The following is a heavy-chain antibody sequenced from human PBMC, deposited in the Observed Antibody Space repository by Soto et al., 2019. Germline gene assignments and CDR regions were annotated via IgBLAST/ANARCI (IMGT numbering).Heavy chain of an antibody. CDR2: IYDSGTT. V-gene: IGHV4-31*03. J-gene: IGHJ4*02. CDR1: GGSISSGGFY. Sequence: SETLSLTCTVSGGSISSGGFYWNWIRQHPGKGLEWIGYIYDSGTTYYNPSLKSRVAISVDTSKNQFSLKLRSVTAADTAVYFCARALHPHISMVRAVTTFDNWGQGTLVTVSS. D-gene: IGHD3-10*01. CDR3: ARALHPHISMVRAVTTFDN.